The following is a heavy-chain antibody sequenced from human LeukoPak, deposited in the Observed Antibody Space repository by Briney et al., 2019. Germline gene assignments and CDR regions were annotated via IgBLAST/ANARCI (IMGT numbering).Heavy chain of an antibody. V-gene: IGHV4-4*02. CDR1: GGSISSSNW. CDR2: IYHSGST. J-gene: IGHJ3*02. CDR3: ARVPLLTGTTGRRGSAAFDI. D-gene: IGHD1-20*01. Sequence: SETLSLTCAVSGGSISSSNWWNWVRQPPGKGLEWIGQIYHSGSTNYNPSLKSRVTISVDTSKNRFSLKLSSVTAADTAVYYCARVPLLTGTTGRRGSAAFDIWGQGTMVTVSS.